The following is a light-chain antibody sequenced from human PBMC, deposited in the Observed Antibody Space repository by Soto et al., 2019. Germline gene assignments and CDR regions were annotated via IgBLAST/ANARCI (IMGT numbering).Light chain of an antibody. CDR2: GAS. CDR1: QSVSSN. J-gene: IGKJ1*01. V-gene: IGKV3D-15*03. Sequence: EIVMTQSPATLSVSPGERATLSCRASQSVSSNLAWYQQQPGQAPRLLIYGASIRATGIPARFSGGGSGTQFALTISNLQSEDFALFYFQQSTNSPRTFGQGTQGEGK. CDR3: QQSTNSPRT.